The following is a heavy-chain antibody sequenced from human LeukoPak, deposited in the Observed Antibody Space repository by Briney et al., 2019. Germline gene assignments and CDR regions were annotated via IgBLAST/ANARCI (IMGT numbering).Heavy chain of an antibody. D-gene: IGHD6-13*01. CDR2: MNPNSGNT. CDR1: GYTFNSYD. CDR3: ARGRVYIAAAGYNWFDP. Sequence: ASVKVSCKASGYTFNSYDINWVRQATGQGLEWMGWMNPNSGNTGYAQKFQGRVTMTRNTSISTAYMELSSLRSEDTAVYYCARGRVYIAAAGYNWFDPWGQGTLVTVSS. J-gene: IGHJ5*02. V-gene: IGHV1-8*01.